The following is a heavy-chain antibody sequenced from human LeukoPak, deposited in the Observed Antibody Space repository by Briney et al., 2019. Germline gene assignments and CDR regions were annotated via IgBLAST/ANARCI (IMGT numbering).Heavy chain of an antibody. Sequence: PGGSLRLSCAASGFTFDNYAMHWVRQAPGKGLEWVSGINWSGGSIGYADSVKGRFTISRDNAKDSLYLQMNSLRVDDMASYYCTRDRSGSYIGGSFHIWGQGTMVTVSS. D-gene: IGHD1-26*01. V-gene: IGHV3-9*03. CDR3: TRDRSGSYIGGSFHI. CDR1: GFTFDNYA. CDR2: INWSGGSI. J-gene: IGHJ3*02.